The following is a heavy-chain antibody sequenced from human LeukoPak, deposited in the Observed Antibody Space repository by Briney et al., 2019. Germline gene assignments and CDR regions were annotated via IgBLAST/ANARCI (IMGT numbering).Heavy chain of an antibody. V-gene: IGHV1-2*02. Sequence: ASVKVSCKASGYTFTAYYMHWVRQAPGQGLEWMGWINPNSGGTNYAQKFQGRFTMTRDTSISTAYMELSRLRSDDTAVYYCARGRAAAGTEEYWGQGTLATVSS. CDR1: GYTFTAYY. CDR2: INPNSGGT. D-gene: IGHD6-13*01. CDR3: ARGRAAAGTEEY. J-gene: IGHJ4*02.